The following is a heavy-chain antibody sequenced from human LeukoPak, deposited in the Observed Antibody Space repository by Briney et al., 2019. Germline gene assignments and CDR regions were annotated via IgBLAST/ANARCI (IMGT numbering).Heavy chain of an antibody. CDR1: GFTFSSYS. CDR3: ARDRSKAVVPAAIGYNWNYYYYYGMDV. J-gene: IGHJ6*02. CDR2: ISSSSSYI. D-gene: IGHD2-2*01. V-gene: IGHV3-21*01. Sequence: GGSLRLSCAASGFTFSSYSMNWVRQAPGKGLEWVSSISSSSSYIYYADSVKGRFTISRDNSKNTLYLQMNSLRAEDTAVYYCARDRSKAVVPAAIGYNWNYYYYYGMDVWGQGTTVTVSS.